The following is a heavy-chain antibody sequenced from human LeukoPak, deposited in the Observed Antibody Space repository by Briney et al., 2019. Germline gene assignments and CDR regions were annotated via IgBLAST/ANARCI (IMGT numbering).Heavy chain of an antibody. CDR3: ARANTMIVDAFDI. Sequence: ASVKVSCKASGYTFTGYYMHWVRQAPGQGLEWMGWINPNSGGTNYAQKFQGRVTMTRDTSISTAYVELSRLRSDDTAVYYCARANTMIVDAFDIWGQGTMVTVSS. J-gene: IGHJ3*02. CDR2: INPNSGGT. CDR1: GYTFTGYY. V-gene: IGHV1-2*02. D-gene: IGHD3-22*01.